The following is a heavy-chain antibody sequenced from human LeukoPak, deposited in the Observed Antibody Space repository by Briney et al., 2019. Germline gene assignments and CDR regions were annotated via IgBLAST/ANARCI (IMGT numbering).Heavy chain of an antibody. CDR2: IDPNSGGT. J-gene: IGHJ4*02. D-gene: IGHD5-12*01. Sequence: ASVTVSCKPSGYLFTGYYIHGVRQAPGQGLAWMGWIDPNSGGTDYSQKLQGRVTMTRDTSSSTAHMELHMLTPGGPAPYYCARDWFVSGYFAYWGQGTLVTVSS. V-gene: IGHV1-2*02. CDR3: ARDWFVSGYFAY. CDR1: GYLFTGYY.